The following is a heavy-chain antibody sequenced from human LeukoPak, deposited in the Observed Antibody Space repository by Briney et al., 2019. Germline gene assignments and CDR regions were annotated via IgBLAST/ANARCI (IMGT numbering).Heavy chain of an antibody. J-gene: IGHJ5*02. Sequence: ASVKVSCKVSGYTLTELSMHWVRQAPGKGLEWMGGFDPEDGETIYAQKFQGRVTMTEDTSTDTAYMELSSLRSEDTAVYYCATGGITIFGVVIQGNWFDPWGQGTLVTVSS. CDR3: ATGGITIFGVVIQGNWFDP. D-gene: IGHD3-3*01. V-gene: IGHV1-24*01. CDR1: GYTLTELS. CDR2: FDPEDGET.